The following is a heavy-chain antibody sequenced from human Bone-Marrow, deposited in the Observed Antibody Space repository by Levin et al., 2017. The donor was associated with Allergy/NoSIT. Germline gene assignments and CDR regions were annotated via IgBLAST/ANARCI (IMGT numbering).Heavy chain of an antibody. CDR3: AKALGYCSGGSCYSAVDY. D-gene: IGHD2-15*01. CDR2: ISGSGGST. V-gene: IGHV3-23*01. Sequence: QAGGSLRLSCAASGFTFSSYAMSWVRQAPGKGLEWVSAISGSGGSTYYADSVKGRFTISRDNSKNTLYLQMNSLRAEDTAVYYCAKALGYCSGGSCYSAVDYWGQGTLVTVSS. J-gene: IGHJ4*02. CDR1: GFTFSSYA.